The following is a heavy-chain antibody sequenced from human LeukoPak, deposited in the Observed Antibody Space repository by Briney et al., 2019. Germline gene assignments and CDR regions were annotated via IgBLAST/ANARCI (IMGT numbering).Heavy chain of an antibody. CDR1: GFTFDDYA. Sequence: PGGSLRLSCAASGFTFDDYAMHWVRQAPGKGLEWVSGISWNSGSIGYADSVKGRFTISRDNAKNSLYLQMNSLRAEDTALYYCAKESSSWFSWGQGTLVTVSS. D-gene: IGHD6-13*01. CDR2: ISWNSGSI. V-gene: IGHV3-9*01. CDR3: AKESSSWFS. J-gene: IGHJ5*02.